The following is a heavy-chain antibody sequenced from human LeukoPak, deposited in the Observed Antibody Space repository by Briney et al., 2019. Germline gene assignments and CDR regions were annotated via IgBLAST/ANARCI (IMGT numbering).Heavy chain of an antibody. CDR3: ARGVYCSSTSCYTEWGFDY. V-gene: IGHV1-18*01. CDR2: ISAYNGNT. Sequence: ASVKVSCKASGYTFTSYGISWVRQAPGQGLEWRGWISAYNGNTNYAQKLQGRVTMTTDTSTSTAYMELRSLRSDDTAVYYCARGVYCSSTSCYTEWGFDYWGQGTLVTVSS. CDR1: GYTFTSYG. D-gene: IGHD2-2*02. J-gene: IGHJ4*02.